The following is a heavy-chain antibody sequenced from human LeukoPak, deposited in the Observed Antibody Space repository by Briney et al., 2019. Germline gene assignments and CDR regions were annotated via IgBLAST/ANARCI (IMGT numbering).Heavy chain of an antibody. Sequence: ASVKVSCKASGYTFTGYYMHWVRQAPGQGLEWMGWINPNSGGTNYAQKFQGRVTMTRDTSISTAYMELSRLRSDDTAVYYCARDPARITMVRGVIITSYYYYYMDVWGKGTTVTISS. J-gene: IGHJ6*03. V-gene: IGHV1-2*02. D-gene: IGHD3-10*01. CDR2: INPNSGGT. CDR3: ARDPARITMVRGVIITSYYYYYMDV. CDR1: GYTFTGYY.